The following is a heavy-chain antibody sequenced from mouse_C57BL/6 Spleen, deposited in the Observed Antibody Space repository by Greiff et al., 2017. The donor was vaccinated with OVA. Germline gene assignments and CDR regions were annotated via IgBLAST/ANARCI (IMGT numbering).Heavy chain of an antibody. CDR2: IDPEDGDT. V-gene: IGHV14-1*01. CDR1: GFNIKDYY. Sequence: VQLQQSGAELVRPGASVKLSCTASGFNIKDYYMHWVKQRTEQGLEWIGRIDPEDGDTEYAPKFQGKATMTADTSSNTAYLQLSSLTSEDTDVYYCTTAHYYGSSYWYFDVWGTGTTVTVSS. J-gene: IGHJ1*03. D-gene: IGHD1-1*01. CDR3: TTAHYYGSSYWYFDV.